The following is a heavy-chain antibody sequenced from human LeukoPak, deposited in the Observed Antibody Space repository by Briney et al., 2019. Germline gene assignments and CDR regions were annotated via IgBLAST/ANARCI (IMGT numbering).Heavy chain of an antibody. V-gene: IGHV3-74*01. J-gene: IGHJ1*01. D-gene: IGHD3-22*01. CDR1: GFAFSSYW. Sequence: GSLRLSCAASGFAFSSYWMHWVRPAPGKGLVWVSRIKSDGSTNYADSVKGRFTISRDNAKNTLSLQMNSLRAEDTGVYYCARAPSEIGGYYPEYFRHWGQGTLVTVSS. CDR2: IKSDGST. CDR3: ARAPSEIGGYYPEYFRH.